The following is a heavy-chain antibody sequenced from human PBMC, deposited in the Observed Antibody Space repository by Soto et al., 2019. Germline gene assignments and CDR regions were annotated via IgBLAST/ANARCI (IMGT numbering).Heavy chain of an antibody. V-gene: IGHV4-4*07. CDR1: GVSMRNSY. CDR3: ARGGGVPALGDP. J-gene: IGHJ5*02. CDR2: ISTSGNT. D-gene: IGHD3-16*01. Sequence: PSETLSLTCSVSGVSMRNSYWTWIRQSAGKGLEWIGRISTSGNTNYNPSLNSRLTMSVDTSKNQVSLKLTSVTAADTAVCYCARGGGVPALGDPWGQGTLVTVSS.